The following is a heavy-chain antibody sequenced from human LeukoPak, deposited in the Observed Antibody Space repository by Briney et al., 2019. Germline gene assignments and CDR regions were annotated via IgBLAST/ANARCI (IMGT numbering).Heavy chain of an antibody. V-gene: IGHV1-2*02. Sequence: ASVKVSCKASGYTFTAYYINWVRQAPGQGLEWMGWINPHSGGAVYAQGFQGRVTMTRDTSISTAYMELSTLRSDDTVVYYCARFEDYGGKRDVFDIWGQGTMVTVSS. CDR2: INPHSGGA. CDR1: GYTFTAYY. J-gene: IGHJ3*02. D-gene: IGHD4-23*01. CDR3: ARFEDYGGKRDVFDI.